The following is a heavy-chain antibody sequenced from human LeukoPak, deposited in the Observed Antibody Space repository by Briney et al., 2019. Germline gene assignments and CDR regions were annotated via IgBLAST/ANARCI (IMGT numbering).Heavy chain of an antibody. CDR3: AREESTADY. V-gene: IGHV4-39*02. CDR2: IYYSGST. CDR1: GGSISSTSYY. Sequence: PSETLSLTCTVSGGSISSTSYYWGWIRQPPGKGLEWTGSIYYSGSTYYNPSLESRVTISVDTSKNLFSLKLSSVTAADTAVYYCAREESTADYWGQGTLVTVSS. D-gene: IGHD2-2*01. J-gene: IGHJ4*02.